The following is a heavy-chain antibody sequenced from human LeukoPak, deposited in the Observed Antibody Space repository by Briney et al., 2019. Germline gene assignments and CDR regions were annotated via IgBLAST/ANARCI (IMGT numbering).Heavy chain of an antibody. V-gene: IGHV3-11*04. D-gene: IGHD2-15*01. CDR3: ARVVVDIVVVVAANDY. Sequence: PGGSLRLSCAASGFTFSDYYMSWIRQAPGKGLEWVSYISSSGSTIYYADSVKGRFTISRDNAKNSLYLQMNSLRDEDTAVYYCARVVVDIVVVVAANDYWGQGTLVTVSS. CDR2: ISSSGSTI. J-gene: IGHJ4*02. CDR1: GFTFSDYY.